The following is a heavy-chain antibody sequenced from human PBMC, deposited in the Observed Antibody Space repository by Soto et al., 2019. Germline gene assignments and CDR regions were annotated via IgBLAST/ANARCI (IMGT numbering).Heavy chain of an antibody. J-gene: IGHJ6*02. D-gene: IGHD1-26*01. CDR1: GFTFGDYA. V-gene: IGHV3-49*04. Sequence: GGSLRLSCTASGFTFGDYAMSWVRQAPGKGLEWVGFIRSKAYGGTTEYAASVKGRFTISRDDSKSIAYLQMNSLKTEDTAVYYCTRVGAIPYYYYGMDVWGQGTTVTVSS. CDR3: TRVGAIPYYYYGMDV. CDR2: IRSKAYGGTT.